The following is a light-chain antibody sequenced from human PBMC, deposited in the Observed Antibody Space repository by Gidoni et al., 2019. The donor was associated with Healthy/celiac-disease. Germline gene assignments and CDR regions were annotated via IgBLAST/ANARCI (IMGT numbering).Light chain of an antibody. J-gene: IGKJ2*01. CDR2: GAS. V-gene: IGKV3-15*01. CDR1: QGVSSN. Sequence: EIVMTQSPATLSVSPGERATLSCRASQGVSSNLAWYQQKPGQAPRLLIYGASTRATGIPARLSGSGSGTEFTLTISSLQSEDFAVYYCQQYNNWPVTFGQGTKLEIK. CDR3: QQYNNWPVT.